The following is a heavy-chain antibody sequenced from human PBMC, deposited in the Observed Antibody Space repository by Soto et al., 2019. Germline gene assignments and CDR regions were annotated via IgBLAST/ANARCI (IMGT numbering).Heavy chain of an antibody. CDR3: ARGLYKDYYYYGMDV. V-gene: IGHV1-18*04. CDR1: GYTFTSYG. CDR2: ISAYNGNT. D-gene: IGHD1-20*01. J-gene: IGHJ6*02. Sequence: GASVKVSCKASGYTFTSYGISWVRQAPGQGLEWMGWISAYNGNTNYAQKLQGRVTMTTDTSTSTAYMELRSLRSDDTAVYYCARGLYKDYYYYGMDVSGQGTTVTVYS.